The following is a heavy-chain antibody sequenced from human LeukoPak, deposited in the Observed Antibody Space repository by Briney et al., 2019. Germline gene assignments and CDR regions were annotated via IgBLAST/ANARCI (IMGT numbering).Heavy chain of an antibody. Sequence: ASVKVSCKASGGTFSSYAISWVRQAPGQGLEWMGGIIPIFGTANYAQKFQGRVTITADESTSTAYMELSSLRSEDTAVYYCARGVAAAGTLSLGYYYYMDVWGKGTTVTVSS. CDR2: IIPIFGTA. CDR3: ARGVAAAGTLSLGYYYYMDV. V-gene: IGHV1-69*13. CDR1: GGTFSSYA. J-gene: IGHJ6*03. D-gene: IGHD6-13*01.